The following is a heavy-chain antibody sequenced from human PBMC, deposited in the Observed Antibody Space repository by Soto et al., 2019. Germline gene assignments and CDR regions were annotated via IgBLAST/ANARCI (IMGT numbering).Heavy chain of an antibody. D-gene: IGHD3-16*02. CDR1: GGSISSGNW. J-gene: IGHJ6*02. CDR2: IYHGGNT. V-gene: IGHV4-4*02. CDR3: ARDVIPVTGYYYAMDV. Sequence: QVQLQESGPGLVKPSGTLSLTCAVSGGSISSGNWWNWVRQPPGKGLEWIGEIYHGGNTNYNPSLKSRVTISVDKSTNQFSLRLSSVTAADTAVYYCARDVIPVTGYYYAMDVWGQGTTVTVSS.